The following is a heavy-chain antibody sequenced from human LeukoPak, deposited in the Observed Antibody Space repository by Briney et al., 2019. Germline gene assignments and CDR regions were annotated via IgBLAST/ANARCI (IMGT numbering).Heavy chain of an antibody. J-gene: IGHJ4*02. CDR1: GGSFSGYY. D-gene: IGHD2-2*01. CDR3: ARTCFGSTSCYAC. Sequence: SETLSLTCAVYGGSFSGYYWSWIRQPSGKGLEWIGEINHSGSTNYNPSLKSRVTISVDTSKNQFSLKLSSVTAADTAVYYCARTCFGSTSCYACWGQGTLVTVSS. CDR2: INHSGST. V-gene: IGHV4-34*01.